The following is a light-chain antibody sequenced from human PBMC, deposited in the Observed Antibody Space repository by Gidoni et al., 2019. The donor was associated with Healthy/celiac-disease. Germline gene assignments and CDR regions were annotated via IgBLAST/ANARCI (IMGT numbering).Light chain of an antibody. V-gene: IGKV1-39*01. CDR1: QSISSY. CDR3: QQSYSTPRLT. CDR2: AAS. Sequence: DPVSITCRASQSISSYLNWYQQKPGKAPKLLIYAASSLQSGVPSRFTGSGSGTDFTLTISSLQPEDFATYYCQQSYSTPRLTFXGXTKVEIK. J-gene: IGKJ4*01.